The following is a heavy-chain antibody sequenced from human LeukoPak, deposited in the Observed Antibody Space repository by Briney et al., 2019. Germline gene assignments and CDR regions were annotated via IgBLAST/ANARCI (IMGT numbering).Heavy chain of an antibody. CDR3: AKDSEILHYYYYMDV. CDR1: GFTFSSYG. Sequence: PGGSLRLSCAASGFTFSSYGMHWVRQAPGKGLEWVAFIRYDGSNKYYADSVKGRFTISRDNSKNTLYLQMNSLRAEDTAVYCCAKDSEILHYYYYMDVWGKGTTVTVSS. D-gene: IGHD2/OR15-2a*01. V-gene: IGHV3-30*02. J-gene: IGHJ6*03. CDR2: IRYDGSNK.